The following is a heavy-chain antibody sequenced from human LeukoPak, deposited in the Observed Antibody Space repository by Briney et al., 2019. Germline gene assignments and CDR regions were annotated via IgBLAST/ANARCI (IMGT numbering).Heavy chain of an antibody. CDR2: MYYSGST. CDR3: ARERGGWFDP. D-gene: IGHD3-10*01. J-gene: IGHJ5*02. V-gene: IGHV4-59*01. Sequence: PSETLSLTCSVSGGSISTYFWSWIRQPPGKGLEYIGYMYYSGSTNYNPSLKSRVTMSVDTSKNQFSLKLSSVTAADTAVYYCARERGGWFDPWGQGTLVTVSS. CDR1: GGSISTYF.